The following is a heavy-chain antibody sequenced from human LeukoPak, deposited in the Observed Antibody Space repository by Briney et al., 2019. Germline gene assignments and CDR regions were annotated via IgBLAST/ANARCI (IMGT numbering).Heavy chain of an antibody. J-gene: IGHJ5*02. V-gene: IGHV4-59*01. Sequence: SETLSLTCTVSGGSFSSYYWSCIRHPPGKGLEWIGYIYYKRITNYNPSLKSRVTISVDKYKNELSLKLSSVSAADTALYYCARIQGRRWFDPWGQGTLVTVSS. CDR1: GGSFSSYY. D-gene: IGHD5-18*01. CDR2: IYYKRIT. CDR3: ARIQGRRWFDP.